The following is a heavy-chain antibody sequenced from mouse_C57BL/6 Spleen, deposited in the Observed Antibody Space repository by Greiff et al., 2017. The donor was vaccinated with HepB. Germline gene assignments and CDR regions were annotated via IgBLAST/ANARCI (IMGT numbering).Heavy chain of an antibody. V-gene: IGHV3-6*01. CDR3: AREEGLLPFAY. D-gene: IGHD1-1*01. CDR2: ISYDGSN. CDR1: GYSITSGYY. Sequence: DVQLQESGPGLVKPSQSLSLTCSVTGYSITSGYYWNWIRQFPGNKLEWMGYISYDGSNNYNPSLKNRISITRDTSKNQFFLKLNSVTTEDTATYYCAREEGLLPFAYWGQGTLVTVSA. J-gene: IGHJ3*01.